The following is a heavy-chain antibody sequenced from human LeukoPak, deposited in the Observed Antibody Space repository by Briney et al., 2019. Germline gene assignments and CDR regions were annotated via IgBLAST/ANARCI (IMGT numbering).Heavy chain of an antibody. D-gene: IGHD4-23*01. Sequence: GGSLRLACAASGFTFGTYWMHWVRQAPGKGLVWVSRIKSDGSSIMYADSVGGRFTISRDNAKNTLYLQMNSLRAEDTAVYYCARDLDYGGRSNFDHWGQGTLVTVSS. CDR2: IKSDGSSI. CDR1: GFTFGTYW. J-gene: IGHJ4*02. V-gene: IGHV3-74*03. CDR3: ARDLDYGGRSNFDH.